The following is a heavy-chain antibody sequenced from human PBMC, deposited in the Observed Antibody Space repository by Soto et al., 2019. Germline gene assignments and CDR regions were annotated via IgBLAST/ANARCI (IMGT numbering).Heavy chain of an antibody. Sequence: QVQLVQSGAEMKQPGASVKVSCKASGYSFTKYAIHWVRPAPGQRLEWMGWISTDNGDTQYSQKFQGRVTITRDTSATLVYMQLSSLTSEDTGVYFCAKEPWTIQPNGNYDYYTDVWGKGTTVTVSS. CDR3: AKEPWTIQPNGNYDYYTDV. V-gene: IGHV1-3*04. CDR1: GYSFTKYA. CDR2: ISTDNGDT. D-gene: IGHD2-21*01. J-gene: IGHJ6*03.